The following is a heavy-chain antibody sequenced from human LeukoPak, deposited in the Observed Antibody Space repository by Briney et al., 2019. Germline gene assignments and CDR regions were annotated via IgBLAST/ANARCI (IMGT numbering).Heavy chain of an antibody. CDR3: ASSSSVNMWFDT. J-gene: IGHJ5*02. V-gene: IGHV1-69*05. CDR2: IIPIFATS. D-gene: IGHD3-10*01. Sequence: GASVKVSFKASGGTFSSYAISLVRQAPGQGLEWLGAIIPIFATSDYAQKFQGRVTITTDESTSTAYMELSSLRSEDTAVYYCASSSSVNMWFDTWGQGILVTVSS. CDR1: GGTFSSYA.